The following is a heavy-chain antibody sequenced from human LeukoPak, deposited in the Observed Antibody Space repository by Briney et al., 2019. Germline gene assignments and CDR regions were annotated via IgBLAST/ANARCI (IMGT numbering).Heavy chain of an antibody. CDR3: ARASNYDILTGLT. Sequence: ASVKVSCKASGYTFTNYYIHWVRQAPGQGLEWMGIIHPSGGSTTYAQKFQGRVTMTRNTSISTAYMELSSLRSEDTAVYYCARASNYDILTGLTWGQGTLVTVSS. V-gene: IGHV1-46*01. CDR1: GYTFTNYY. D-gene: IGHD3-9*01. CDR2: IHPSGGST. J-gene: IGHJ5*02.